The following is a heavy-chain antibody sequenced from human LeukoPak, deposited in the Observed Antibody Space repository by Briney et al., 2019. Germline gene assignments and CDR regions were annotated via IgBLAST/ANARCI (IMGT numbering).Heavy chain of an antibody. CDR3: ARGRGLTTVTTLAY. J-gene: IGHJ4*02. Sequence: SETLSLTCTVSGVSFTSTSYFWGWIRQPPGKGLEWIGSIDYLGSTYYNPSLESRVTISVDTSKNRFSLKLISVTAADTAVYYCARGRGLTTVTTLAYWGQGTLVTVSS. CDR2: IDYLGST. V-gene: IGHV4-39*01. CDR1: GVSFTSTSYF. D-gene: IGHD4-17*01.